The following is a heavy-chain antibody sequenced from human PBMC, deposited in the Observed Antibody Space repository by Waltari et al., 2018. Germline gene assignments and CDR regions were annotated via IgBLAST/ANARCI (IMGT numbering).Heavy chain of an antibody. D-gene: IGHD5-12*01. CDR2: ISSISSPR. CDR3: ARGPIYSGYDPLTY. Sequence: EVQLVESGGGLVQPGGSLRLSCAASGFTFSSYRVNWVRQAPGKGLEWVSYISSISSPRYYADPLKGRFTISRENAKNSLYLQMNSLRAEDTAVYYCARGPIYSGYDPLTYWGPGTLVTVSS. CDR1: GFTFSSYR. V-gene: IGHV3-48*04. J-gene: IGHJ4*02.